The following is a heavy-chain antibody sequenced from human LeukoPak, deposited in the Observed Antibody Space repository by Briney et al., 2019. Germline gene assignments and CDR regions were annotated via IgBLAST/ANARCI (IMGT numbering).Heavy chain of an antibody. J-gene: IGHJ6*02. CDR3: ARGPGDYYGMDV. CDR2: INHSGST. V-gene: IGHV4-34*01. Sequence: SETLSLTCAGYGGSFSGYYWSWIRQPPGKGLEWIGEINHSGSTNYNPSLKSRVTISVDTSKNQFSLKLSSVTAADTAVYYCARGPGDYYGMDVWGQGTTVTVSS. CDR1: GGSFSGYY.